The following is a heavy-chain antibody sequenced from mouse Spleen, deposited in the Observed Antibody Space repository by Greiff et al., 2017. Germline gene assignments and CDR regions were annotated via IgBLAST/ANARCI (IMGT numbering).Heavy chain of an antibody. CDR2: ISSGSSTI. V-gene: IGHV5-17*02. D-gene: IGHD1-1*01. CDR1: GFTFSSFG. J-gene: IGHJ4*01. Sequence: EVKLMESGGGLVQPGGSRKLSCAASGFTFSSFGMHWVRQAPEKGLEWVAYISSGSSTIYYADTVKGRFTISRDNPKNTLFLQMTSLRSEDTAMYYCARYGFTTVVATDYAMDYWGQGTSVTVSS. CDR3: ARYGFTTVVATDYAMDY.